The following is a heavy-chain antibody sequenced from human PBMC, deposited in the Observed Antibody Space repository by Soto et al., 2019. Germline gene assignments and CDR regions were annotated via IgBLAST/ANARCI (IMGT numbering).Heavy chain of an antibody. V-gene: IGHV1-69*08. CDR1: GGTFSSYT. Sequence: QVQLVQSGAEVKKPGSSVKVSCKASGGTFSSYTISWVRQAPGQGLEWMGRIIPILGIANYAQKFQGRVTITADKSTSTAYMVLSSLRSEDTAVYYCARDKDRFNYYYYGMDVWGQGTTVTVSS. CDR2: IIPILGIA. CDR3: ARDKDRFNYYYYGMDV. J-gene: IGHJ6*02. D-gene: IGHD2-15*01.